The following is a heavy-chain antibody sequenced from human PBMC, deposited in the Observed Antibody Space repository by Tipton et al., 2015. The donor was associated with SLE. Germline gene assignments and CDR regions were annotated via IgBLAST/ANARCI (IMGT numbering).Heavy chain of an antibody. CDR3: ARQSHDVPHTAAFDY. CDR1: GGSISGGGYS. CDR2: LYQSGSI. J-gene: IGHJ4*02. D-gene: IGHD1-1*01. V-gene: IGHV4-30-2*06. Sequence: TLSLTCTVSGGSISGGGYSWSWIRQSPGKGLEWIGSLYQSGSIHYNPSLENRVTISVDRSKNQFSLSLSSVTAADTAIYYCARQSHDVPHTAAFDYWGQGTLVTVPS.